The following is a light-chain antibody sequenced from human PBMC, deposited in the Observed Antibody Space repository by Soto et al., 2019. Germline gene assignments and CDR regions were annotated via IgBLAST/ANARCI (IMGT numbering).Light chain of an antibody. CDR3: SSYKRSSTLDVV. CDR2: AVS. CDR1: SSDVAGYNY. Sequence: QSALTQPASVSGSPGQSITISCAGTSSDVAGYNYVSWYQQHPGKAPKLIIYAVSDRPSGVSNRFSGFKSGNTASLTISGLQAEDESDYYCSSYKRSSTLDVVFGGGTKLPVL. J-gene: IGLJ2*01. V-gene: IGLV2-14*01.